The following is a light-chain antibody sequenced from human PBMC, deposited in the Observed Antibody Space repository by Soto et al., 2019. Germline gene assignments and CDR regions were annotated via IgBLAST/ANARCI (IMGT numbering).Light chain of an antibody. J-gene: IGKJ4*01. CDR1: QSVSSN. Sequence: EIVMTQSPATLSVSPGERATLSCRASQSVSSNLAWHQQKPGQAPRILMYDASTRATGIPARFSGSGSGTEFTLTISSLQSEDFAVYYCQQYNNWPPLTFGGGTKVDIK. CDR2: DAS. V-gene: IGKV3-15*01. CDR3: QQYNNWPPLT.